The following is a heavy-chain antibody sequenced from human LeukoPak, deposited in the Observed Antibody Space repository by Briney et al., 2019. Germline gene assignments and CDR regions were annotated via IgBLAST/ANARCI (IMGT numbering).Heavy chain of an antibody. J-gene: IGHJ6*04. V-gene: IGHV3-48*03. CDR1: RFTFSSYE. Sequence: GGSLRLSCAASRFTFSSYEMNWARPAPGKGLEWVSYISSSGSTIYYADSVKGRFTISRDNAKNSLYLQMNSLRAEDTAVYYCAELGITMIGGVWGKGATVTISS. CDR2: ISSSGSTI. D-gene: IGHD3-10*02. CDR3: AELGITMIGGV.